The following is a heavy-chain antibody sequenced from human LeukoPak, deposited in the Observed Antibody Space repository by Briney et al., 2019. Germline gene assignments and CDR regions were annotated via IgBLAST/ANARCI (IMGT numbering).Heavy chain of an antibody. CDR3: ARHGSYSLAF. Sequence: PSETLSLTCTVSGGSISSYYWSWIRQPPGKGLEWIGQIYYIGSTNYNPSLESRAIMSLDKSTNQLSLRFNSVTAADTAVYYCARHGSYSLAFWGQGALVTVSS. V-gene: IGHV4-59*08. J-gene: IGHJ4*02. D-gene: IGHD1-26*01. CDR2: IYYIGST. CDR1: GGSISSYY.